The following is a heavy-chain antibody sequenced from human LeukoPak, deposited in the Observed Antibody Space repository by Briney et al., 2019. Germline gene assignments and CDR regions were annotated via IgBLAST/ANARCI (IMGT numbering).Heavy chain of an antibody. D-gene: IGHD4-17*01. CDR3: AREALRPSRWFDP. CDR1: GGSISSGDYY. V-gene: IGHV4-30-4*01. CDR2: IYYSGST. Sequence: PSETLSLTCTVSGGSISSGDYYWSWIRQPPGKGLEWIGYIYYSGSTYYNPSLKSRVTISVDTSNNQFSRKLSSVTAADTAVYYCAREALRPSRWFDPWGQGTLVTVSS. J-gene: IGHJ5*02.